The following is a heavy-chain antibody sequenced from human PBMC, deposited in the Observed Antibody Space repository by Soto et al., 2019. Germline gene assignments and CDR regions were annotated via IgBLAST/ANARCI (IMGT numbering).Heavy chain of an antibody. J-gene: IGHJ6*02. CDR3: ARSYSSSWYYYGMDV. CDR2: IYHSGST. Sequence: QVQLQESGPGLVKPSGTLSLTCAVSGGSISSSNWWSWVRQPPGKGLEWIGEIYHSGSTNYNPSLKSRVTIXVDXSXIPFSLKLSSVTAADTAVYYCARSYSSSWYYYGMDVWGQGTTVTVSS. D-gene: IGHD6-13*01. CDR1: GGSISSSNW. V-gene: IGHV4-4*02.